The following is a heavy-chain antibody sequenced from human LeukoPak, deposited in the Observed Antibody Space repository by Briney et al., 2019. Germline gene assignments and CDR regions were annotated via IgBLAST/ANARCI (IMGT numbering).Heavy chain of an antibody. CDR1: GGTFSSYA. J-gene: IGHJ6*02. V-gene: IGHV1-18*01. D-gene: IGHD3-9*01. Sequence: ASVKVSCKASGGTFSSYAISWVRQAPGQGLEWMGWISAYNGNTNYAQKLQGRVTMTTDTSTSTAYMELRSLRSDDTAVYYCARDPFDILTGYSYYYYYGMDVWGQGTTVTVSS. CDR2: ISAYNGNT. CDR3: ARDPFDILTGYSYYYYYGMDV.